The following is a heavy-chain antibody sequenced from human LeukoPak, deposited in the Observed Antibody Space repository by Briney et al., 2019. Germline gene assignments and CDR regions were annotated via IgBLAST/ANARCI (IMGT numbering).Heavy chain of an antibody. CDR1: GYSFTSYD. CDR2: MNPNSGNT. CDR3: ARDSSGRLEPNDY. V-gene: IGHV1-8*01. D-gene: IGHD3-10*01. J-gene: IGHJ4*02. Sequence: GASVKVSCKASGYSFTSYDINWVRQATGQGLEWMGWMNPNSGNTGYAQKFQGRVTMTRNTSISTAYMELSSLRSEDTAVYYSARDSSGRLEPNDYWGQGTLVTVSS.